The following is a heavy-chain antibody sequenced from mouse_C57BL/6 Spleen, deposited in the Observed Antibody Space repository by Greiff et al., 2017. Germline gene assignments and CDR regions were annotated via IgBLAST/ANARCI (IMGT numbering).Heavy chain of an antibody. CDR3: ARSHYYGSSLYYFDY. CDR2: IHPNSGST. Sequence: QVQLQQSGAELVKPGASVKLSCKASGYTFTSYWMHWVKQRPGQGLEWIGMIHPNSGSTNYNEKFKSKATLTVDKSSSTAYMQLSSLTSEDSAVYYCARSHYYGSSLYYFDYWGQGTTLTVSS. D-gene: IGHD1-1*01. J-gene: IGHJ2*01. CDR1: GYTFTSYW. V-gene: IGHV1-64*01.